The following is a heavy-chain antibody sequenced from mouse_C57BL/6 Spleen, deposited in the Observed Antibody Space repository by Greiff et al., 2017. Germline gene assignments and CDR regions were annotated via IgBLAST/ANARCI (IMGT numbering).Heavy chain of an antibody. Sequence: EVHLVESEGGLVQPGSSMKLSCTASGYTFSDYYMAWVRQVPEKGLEWVANINYDGSSTYYLDSLKSRFIISRDNAKNILYLQMSSLKSEDTATYYCARDNYYGSSCGYFDVWGTGTTVTVSS. V-gene: IGHV5-16*01. CDR1: GYTFSDYY. D-gene: IGHD1-1*01. J-gene: IGHJ1*03. CDR3: ARDNYYGSSCGYFDV. CDR2: INYDGSST.